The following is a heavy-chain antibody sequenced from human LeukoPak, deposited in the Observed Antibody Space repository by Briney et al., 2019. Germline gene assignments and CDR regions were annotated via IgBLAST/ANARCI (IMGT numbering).Heavy chain of an antibody. CDR1: GYSFRSYW. J-gene: IGHJ4*02. Sequence: GESLKISCKGSGYSFRSYWIGWVRQMPGKGLEWMGMIYAGDSSTRYSPSFQGQVTMSADESINTAYLQWSSLKASDTAMYYCARSGHVAAAGTYFDYWGQGTLVTVSS. CDR3: ARSGHVAAAGTYFDY. CDR2: IYAGDSST. D-gene: IGHD6-13*01. V-gene: IGHV5-51*01.